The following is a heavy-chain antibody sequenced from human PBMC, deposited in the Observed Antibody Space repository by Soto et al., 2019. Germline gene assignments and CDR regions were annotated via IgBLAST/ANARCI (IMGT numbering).Heavy chain of an antibody. J-gene: IGHJ6*03. CDR1: GYSFTNYG. D-gene: IGHD6-19*01. CDR2: ISAFNGNT. Sequence: QDQLLQSGAEVKKPGASVTVSCKASGYSFTNYGITWVRQAPGQGLEWMGWISAFNGNTHNAQKLQGRVTMTTDASTRTDYMELRSLRSDDTAVYYCARDRGVAPPVAGNTHYYYYMDVWGKGTTVTVSS. V-gene: IGHV1-18*01. CDR3: ARDRGVAPPVAGNTHYYYYMDV.